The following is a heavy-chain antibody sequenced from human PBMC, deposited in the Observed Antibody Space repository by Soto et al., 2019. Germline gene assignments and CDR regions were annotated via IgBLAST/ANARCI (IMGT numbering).Heavy chain of an antibody. CDR2: ISYDGSNK. CDR3: AKWRSGSYYFDY. D-gene: IGHD7-27*01. Sequence: GGSLRLSWAASGFTFSSYCMHRVRQAPGKGLEWVAVISYDGSNKYYADSVKGRFTIARDNSKNTLYLQMNSLRAEDTAVYYCAKWRSGSYYFDYWGQGTLVTVSS. J-gene: IGHJ4*02. CDR1: GFTFSSYC. V-gene: IGHV3-30*18.